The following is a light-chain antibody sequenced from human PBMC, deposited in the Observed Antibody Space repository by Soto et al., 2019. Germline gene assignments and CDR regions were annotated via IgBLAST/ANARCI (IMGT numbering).Light chain of an antibody. Sequence: DIRLTHSASSLPASVGDRGTITCRASQRVXSYLAWYQPKPGKAPKFLXCYASTLQRGGPSRFSGSGSATDFTLTISSLQPEDVATYYFQQLKSDTRTFGQGTRLEI. CDR1: QRVXSY. J-gene: IGKJ5*01. CDR3: QQLKSDTRT. CDR2: YAS. V-gene: IGKV1-9*01.